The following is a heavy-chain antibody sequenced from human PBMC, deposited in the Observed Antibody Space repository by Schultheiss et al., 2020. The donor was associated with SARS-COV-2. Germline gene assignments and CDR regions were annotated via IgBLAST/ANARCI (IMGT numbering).Heavy chain of an antibody. CDR3: ARDRYDFWSGYVSYWYFDL. CDR1: GGSISSYY. V-gene: IGHV4-59*06. J-gene: IGHJ2*01. Sequence: SETLSLTCTVSGGSISSYYWSWIRQHPGKGLEWIGYIYYSGSTYYNPSLKSRVTISVDTSKNQFSLKLSSVTAADTAVYYCARDRYDFWSGYVSYWYFDLWGRGTLVTVSS. CDR2: IYYSGST. D-gene: IGHD3-3*01.